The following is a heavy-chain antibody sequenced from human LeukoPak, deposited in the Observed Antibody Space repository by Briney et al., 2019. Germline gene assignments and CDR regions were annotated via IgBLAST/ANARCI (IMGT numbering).Heavy chain of an antibody. CDR1: GYTFTSYG. V-gene: IGHV1-18*01. J-gene: IGHJ4*02. Sequence: ASVKVSCTASGYTFTSYGISWVRQAPGQGLEWVGWISAYNGNTNYAQKLQGRVTMTTDTSKSTAYMELRSLRSDDTAVYYCAREAGGEYSYGSDYWGQGTLVTVSS. CDR3: AREAGGEYSYGSDY. CDR2: ISAYNGNT. D-gene: IGHD5-18*01.